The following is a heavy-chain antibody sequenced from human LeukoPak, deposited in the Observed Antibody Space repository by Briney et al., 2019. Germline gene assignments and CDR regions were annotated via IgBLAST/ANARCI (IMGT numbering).Heavy chain of an antibody. J-gene: IGHJ3*02. CDR1: IFPFSSYS. D-gene: IGHD2-15*01. CDR2: ISSSSSYI. V-gene: IGHV3-21*01. CDR3: ATSRYCSGGDCYSLAFDI. Sequence: KSGGSLRLSCAASIFPFSSYSMNWVRQAPGKGLEWVSSISSSSSYIYYADSVKGRFTISRDNAKNSLYLQMNSLRAEDMAVYYCATSRYCSGGDCYSLAFDIWGQGTMVTVSS.